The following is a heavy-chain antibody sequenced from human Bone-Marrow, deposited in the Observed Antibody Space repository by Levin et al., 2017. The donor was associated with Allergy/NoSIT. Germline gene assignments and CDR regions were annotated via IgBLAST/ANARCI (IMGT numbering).Heavy chain of an antibody. CDR3: ARDPPRGVVVAATPWGDPSRPD. CDR2: IKQDGSDK. Sequence: SGESLKISCAASGFTFSSYWMSWVRQAPGKGLEWVANIKQDGSDKYYVDSVKGRFTISRDNAKSSLYLLMNSLRAEDTAVYYCARDPPRGVVVAATPWGDPSRPDWGQGTLVTVSS. J-gene: IGHJ4*02. CDR1: GFTFSSYW. V-gene: IGHV3-7*01. D-gene: IGHD2-15*01.